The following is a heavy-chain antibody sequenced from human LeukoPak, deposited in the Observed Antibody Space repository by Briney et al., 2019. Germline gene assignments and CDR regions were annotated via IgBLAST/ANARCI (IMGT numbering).Heavy chain of an antibody. CDR1: GGSVSSNSAA. D-gene: IGHD2-2*01. Sequence: SQTLSLTCAISGGSVSSNSAAWNWISQSPSRGLEWLGRTYYRSKWYNDYAGSVKNRITINPDTSKNQFYLQLNSVTPEDTAVYYCARGNCSSTSCLYYYYYGMDVWGKGTTVTVSS. J-gene: IGHJ6*04. CDR2: TYYRSKWYN. CDR3: ARGNCSSTSCLYYYYYGMDV. V-gene: IGHV6-1*01.